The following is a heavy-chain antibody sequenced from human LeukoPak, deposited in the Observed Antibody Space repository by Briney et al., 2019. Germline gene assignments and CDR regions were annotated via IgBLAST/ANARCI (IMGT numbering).Heavy chain of an antibody. CDR3: AKDMGAITHMPDY. CDR2: ISSSSSYI. D-gene: IGHD3-3*01. CDR1: GFTFSSYS. J-gene: IGHJ4*02. Sequence: PGGSLRLSCAASGFTFSSYSMNWVRQAPGKGLEWVSSISSSSSYIYYADSVKGRFTISRDNAKNSLYLQMNSLRAEDTALYYCAKDMGAITHMPDYWGQGTLVTVSS. V-gene: IGHV3-21*04.